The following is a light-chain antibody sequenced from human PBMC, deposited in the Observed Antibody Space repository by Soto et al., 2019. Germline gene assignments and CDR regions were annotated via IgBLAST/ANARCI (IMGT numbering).Light chain of an antibody. J-gene: IGKJ5*01. CDR3: EQTYGTLPIT. CDR1: QNIANY. CDR2: AAS. Sequence: DIQMTQSPSSLSASVGDRVTITCRASQNIANYLNWYHQKPGKAPNLLIYAASTLQSGVPSRFSGSGSGTNFTLTINSLHPEDFATYYCEQTYGTLPITFGQGTRLEI. V-gene: IGKV1-39*01.